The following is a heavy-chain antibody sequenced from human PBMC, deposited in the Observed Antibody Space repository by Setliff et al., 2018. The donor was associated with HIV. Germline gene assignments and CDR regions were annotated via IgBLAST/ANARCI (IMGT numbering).Heavy chain of an antibody. CDR2: LYTSGTT. Sequence: LSLTCSVSGGSLSSGSHYCTWLRQAAGKGLEWIGHLYTSGTTNYNPSLESRVTISVDTSKNQFSLKLSSVTAADAAVYYCGTAMYYYYGLDVWGQGIRVTVSS. J-gene: IGHJ6*02. D-gene: IGHD2-2*01. CDR3: GTAMYYYYGLDV. CDR1: GGSLSSGSHY. V-gene: IGHV4-61*09.